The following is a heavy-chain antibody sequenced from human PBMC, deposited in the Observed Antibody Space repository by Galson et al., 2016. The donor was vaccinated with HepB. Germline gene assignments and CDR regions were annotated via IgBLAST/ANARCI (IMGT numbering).Heavy chain of an antibody. CDR3: ARRSVGDSFDP. CDR2: IDPSDSYT. Sequence: QSGADVKNPGESLRISCKGSGSRFTSYWISWVRQMPGKGLEWMGRIDPSDSYTNYSPSFQGHVTISTDKSISTAYLQWSSLKASDTAIYYCARRSVGDSFDPWGQGTLVTVSS. CDR1: GSRFTSYW. D-gene: IGHD3-3*01. J-gene: IGHJ5*02. V-gene: IGHV5-10-1*01.